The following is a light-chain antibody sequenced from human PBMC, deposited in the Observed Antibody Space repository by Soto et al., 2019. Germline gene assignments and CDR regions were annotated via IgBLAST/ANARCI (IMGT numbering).Light chain of an antibody. CDR3: QQYSKWPIT. J-gene: IGKJ5*01. CDR2: GIS. V-gene: IGKV3-15*01. CDR1: QSVNSN. Sequence: EMVMTQSPAILSVSPGESATLSCRASQSVNSNYLAWYQQHSGQPPRLLIYGISTRATGIPARFSGSGSGTEFSLTISSLQSEDFAVYYCQQYSKWPITFGQGTRLDIK.